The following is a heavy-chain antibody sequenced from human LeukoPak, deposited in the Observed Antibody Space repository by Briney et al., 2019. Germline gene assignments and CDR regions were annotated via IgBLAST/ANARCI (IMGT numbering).Heavy chain of an antibody. D-gene: IGHD4-17*01. J-gene: IGHJ4*02. CDR2: ISAYNGNT. CDR1: GYTLTELS. V-gene: IGHV1-18*01. Sequence: ASVKVSCKVSGYTLTELSMHWVRQAPGQGLEWMGWISAYNGNTNYAQKLQGRVTMTTDTSTSTAYMELRSLRSDDTAVYYCARDPTPMTTVTTDYWGQGTLVTVSS. CDR3: ARDPTPMTTVTTDY.